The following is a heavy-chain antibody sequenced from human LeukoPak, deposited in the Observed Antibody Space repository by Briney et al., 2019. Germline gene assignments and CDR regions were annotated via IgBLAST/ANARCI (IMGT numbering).Heavy chain of an antibody. V-gene: IGHV4-34*01. D-gene: IGHD5-24*01. CDR3: ARGEMAYDY. CDR2: INHSGST. J-gene: IGHJ4*02. CDR1: GGSFSGYY. Sequence: SETLSLTCAVYGGSFSGYYWSWIRQPPGKGLEWIGEINHSGSTNYNPSLKSRVTISVDTSKNQFSLKLSSVTAADTAVYYCARGEMAYDYWGQGTLVIVSS.